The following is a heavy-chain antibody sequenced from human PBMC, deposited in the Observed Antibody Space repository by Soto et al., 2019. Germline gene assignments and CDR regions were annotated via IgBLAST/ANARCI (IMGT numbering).Heavy chain of an antibody. Sequence: ASVKVSCKASGYTFTSYDINWVRQATGQGLEWMGWMNPNSGNTGYAQKLQGRVTMTTDTSTSTAYMELRSLGSDDTAVYYCARDGGRYSNGLNWFDPWGQGTLVTVSS. V-gene: IGHV1-8*01. J-gene: IGHJ5*02. CDR3: ARDGGRYSNGLNWFDP. CDR1: GYTFTSYD. D-gene: IGHD4-4*01. CDR2: MNPNSGNT.